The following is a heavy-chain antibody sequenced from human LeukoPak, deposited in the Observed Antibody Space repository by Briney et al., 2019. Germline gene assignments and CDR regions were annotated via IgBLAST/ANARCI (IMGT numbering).Heavy chain of an antibody. Sequence: ASVKVSCKASGYTFTSYAMNWVRQAPGQGLEWMGWINTNTGNPTYAQGFTGRFVFSLDTSVSTAYLQISSLKAEDTAVYYCARGTYYYDGRDYYPYYYYMDVWGTGTTVTISS. CDR2: INTNTGNP. J-gene: IGHJ6*03. CDR1: GYTFTSYA. CDR3: ARGTYYYDGRDYYPYYYYMDV. V-gene: IGHV7-4-1*02. D-gene: IGHD3-22*01.